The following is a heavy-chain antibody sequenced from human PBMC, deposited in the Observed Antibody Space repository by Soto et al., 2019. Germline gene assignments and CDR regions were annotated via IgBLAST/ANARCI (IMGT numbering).Heavy chain of an antibody. V-gene: IGHV3-49*03. D-gene: IGHD4-4*01. CDR2: IRSKAYGGTT. CDR1: GFTFGDYA. J-gene: IGHJ4*02. CDR3: TREADHTVTTFVFDY. Sequence: GGSLRLSCTASGFTFGDYAMSWFRQAPGKGLEWVGFIRSKAYGGTTEYAASVKGRFTIPRDDSKSIAYLQMNSLKTEDTAVYYCTREADHTVTTFVFDYWGQGTLVTVSS.